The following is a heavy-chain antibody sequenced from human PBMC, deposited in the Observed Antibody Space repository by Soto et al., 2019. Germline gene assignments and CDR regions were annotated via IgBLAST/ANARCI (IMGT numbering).Heavy chain of an antibody. Sequence: PGGSLRLSCAASGFTFSSYSMNWVRQAPGKGLEWVSYISSSSYTNYADSVKGRFTISRDNAKNSLYLQMNSLRAEDTAVYYCARHIVVVPAAIPDVDFDYWGQGTLVTVSS. CDR3: ARHIVVVPAAIPDVDFDY. CDR1: GFTFSSYS. J-gene: IGHJ4*02. V-gene: IGHV3-21*05. CDR2: ISSSSYT. D-gene: IGHD2-2*01.